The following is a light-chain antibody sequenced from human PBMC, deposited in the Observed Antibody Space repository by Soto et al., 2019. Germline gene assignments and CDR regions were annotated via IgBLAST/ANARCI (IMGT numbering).Light chain of an antibody. CDR3: QQYYSTPWT. CDR2: WAS. V-gene: IGKV4-1*01. J-gene: IGKJ1*01. Sequence: DIMMSKSPDSLAVSLGERPTINCKTSQSVLCSSSNKNYLAWYQQQPGQPHELLIYWASTRESGVPDRFSGSGSGTDFTLTISSLQAEDVAVYYCQQYYSTPWTFGQGTKVDIK. CDR1: QSVLCSSSNKNY.